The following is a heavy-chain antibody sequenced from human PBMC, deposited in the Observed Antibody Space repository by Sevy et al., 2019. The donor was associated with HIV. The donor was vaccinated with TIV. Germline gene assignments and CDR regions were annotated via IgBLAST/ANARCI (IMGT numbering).Heavy chain of an antibody. CDR2: INAGNGNT. J-gene: IGHJ5*02. Sequence: ASVKVSCKASGYTFTSYAMHWVRQAPGQRLEWMGWINAGNGNTKYSQKFQGRVTITRDTSASTAYMELSSLRSEDTAVYYCARRPLTTVTTVWFDPWGQGTLVTVSS. V-gene: IGHV1-3*01. D-gene: IGHD4-4*01. CDR3: ARRPLTTVTTVWFDP. CDR1: GYTFTSYA.